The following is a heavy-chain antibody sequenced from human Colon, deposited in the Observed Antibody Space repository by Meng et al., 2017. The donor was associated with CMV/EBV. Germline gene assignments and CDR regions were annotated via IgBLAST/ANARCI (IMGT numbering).Heavy chain of an antibody. D-gene: IGHD2-2*01. J-gene: IGHJ5*02. V-gene: IGHV3-9*01. CDR1: GFAFSESG. Sequence: SLKISCVASGFAFSESGMHWIRQSPGKGLEWVAGISWTSGSTGYADSVRGRFTISRDNAKNSLYLQMNSLRLEDTALYYCAKDLSKYASLPMDLWGQGTPGTVSS. CDR3: AKDLSKYASLPMDL. CDR2: ISWTSGST.